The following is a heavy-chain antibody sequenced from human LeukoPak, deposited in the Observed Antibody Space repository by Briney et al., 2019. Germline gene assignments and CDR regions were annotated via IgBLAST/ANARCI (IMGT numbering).Heavy chain of an antibody. CDR3: ARDASSGSPVH. CDR1: GYTFTSYY. Sequence: GASVKVSCKASGYTFTSYYMHWVRQAPGQGLEWMGRIIPILGIANYAQKFQGRVTITEDKSTSTAYMELSSLRSEDTAVYYCARDASSGSPVHWGQGTLVTVSS. V-gene: IGHV1-69*04. CDR2: IIPILGIA. J-gene: IGHJ4*02. D-gene: IGHD3-10*01.